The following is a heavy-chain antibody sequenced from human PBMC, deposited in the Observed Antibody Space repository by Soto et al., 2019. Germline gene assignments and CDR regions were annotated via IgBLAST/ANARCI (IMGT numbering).Heavy chain of an antibody. CDR1: GFSFSSYS. D-gene: IGHD2-21*02. Sequence: PGGSLRLSCSASGFSFSSYSMYWVRQAPGQGLQYVSGISDTGGFTSYAESLRARITISRDNSKNTVYLQMSSLRPEDTAVYFCVKMVEVTDNYYYNNMDVWGQGTTVTVS. J-gene: IGHJ6*02. CDR3: VKMVEVTDNYYYNNMDV. CDR2: ISDTGGFT. V-gene: IGHV3-64D*06.